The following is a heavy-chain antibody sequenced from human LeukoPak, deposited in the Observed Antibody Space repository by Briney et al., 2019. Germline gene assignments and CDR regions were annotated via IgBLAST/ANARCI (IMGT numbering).Heavy chain of an antibody. Sequence: ASVTVSCKASGYTFTSYDINWVRQATGQGLEWMGWMNPNRSNTGYAQKFQGRVTMTRNTSISTAYMELSSLRSDDTAVYYCARAPGSYYYYGMDVWGQGTTVTVSS. V-gene: IGHV1-8*01. J-gene: IGHJ6*02. CDR2: MNPNRSNT. CDR3: ARAPGSYYYYGMDV. CDR1: GYTFTSYD. D-gene: IGHD3-10*01.